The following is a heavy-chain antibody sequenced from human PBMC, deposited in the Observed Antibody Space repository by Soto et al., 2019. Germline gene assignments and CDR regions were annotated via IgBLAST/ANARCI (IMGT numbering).Heavy chain of an antibody. J-gene: IGHJ4*02. V-gene: IGHV3-66*01. D-gene: IGHD1-7*01. CDR1: GFTVSSNY. CDR2: IYSGGST. CDR3: ARGKTGTTRGGLDY. Sequence: GGSLRLSCAASGFTVSSNYMSWVRQAPGKGLEWVSVIYSGGSTYYADSVKGRFTISRDNSENTLYLQMNSLRAEDTAVYYCARGKTGTTRGGLDYWGQGTLVTVSS.